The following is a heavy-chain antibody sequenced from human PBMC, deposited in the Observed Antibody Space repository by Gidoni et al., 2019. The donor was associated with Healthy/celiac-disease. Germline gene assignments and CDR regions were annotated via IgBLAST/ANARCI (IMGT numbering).Heavy chain of an antibody. V-gene: IGHV1-46*01. CDR1: GYTFTSYY. Sequence: QVQLVQSGAEVKKPGASVTVSCKASGYTFTSYYMHWVRQAPGQGLEWMGIINPSGGSTSYAQKFQGRVTMTRDTSTSTVYMELSSLRSEDTAVYYCARDLAADGLDPWGQGTLVTVSS. D-gene: IGHD6-25*01. J-gene: IGHJ5*02. CDR2: INPSGGST. CDR3: ARDLAADGLDP.